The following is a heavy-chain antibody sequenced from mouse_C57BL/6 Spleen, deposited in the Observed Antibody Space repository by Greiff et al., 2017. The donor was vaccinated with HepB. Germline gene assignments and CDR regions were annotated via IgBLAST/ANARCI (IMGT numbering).Heavy chain of an antibody. J-gene: IGHJ4*01. V-gene: IGHV5-9-1*02. Sequence: EVMLVESGEGLVKPGGSLKLSCAASRFTFSSYAMSWVRQTPEKRLEWVAYISSGGDYIYYADTVKGRFTISRDNARNTLYLQMSSLKSEDTAMYYCTRETYGPYYAMDYWGQGTSVTVSS. D-gene: IGHD1-2*01. CDR3: TRETYGPYYAMDY. CDR1: RFTFSSYA. CDR2: ISSGGDYI.